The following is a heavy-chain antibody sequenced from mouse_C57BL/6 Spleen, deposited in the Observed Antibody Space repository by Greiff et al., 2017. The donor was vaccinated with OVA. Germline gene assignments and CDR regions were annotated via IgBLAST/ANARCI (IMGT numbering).Heavy chain of an antibody. CDR1: GFTFSSYG. V-gene: IGHV5-6*01. J-gene: IGHJ3*01. CDR3: ARPITTVVAPFAY. CDR2: ISSGGSYT. Sequence: EVNLVESGGDLVKPGGSLKLSCAASGFTFSSYGMSWVRQTPDKRLEWVATISSGGSYTYYPDSVKGRFTISRDNAKNTLYLQMSSLKSEDTAMYYCARPITTVVAPFAYWGQGTLVTVSA. D-gene: IGHD1-1*01.